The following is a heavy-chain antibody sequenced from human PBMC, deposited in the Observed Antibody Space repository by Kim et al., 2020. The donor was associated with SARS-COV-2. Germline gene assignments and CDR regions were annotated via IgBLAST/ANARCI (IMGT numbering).Heavy chain of an antibody. D-gene: IGHD6-6*01. CDR3: AKGGKRIVDRPTDYYGLDV. J-gene: IGHJ6*02. Sequence: GRFTISRDNSKNTQYLQMNSLRAYDTAVYYCAKGGKRIVDRPTDYYGLDVWGQGTTVTVSS. V-gene: IGHV3-23*01.